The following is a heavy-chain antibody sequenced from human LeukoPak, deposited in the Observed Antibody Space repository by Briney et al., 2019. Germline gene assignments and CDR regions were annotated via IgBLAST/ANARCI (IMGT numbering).Heavy chain of an antibody. CDR3: ARGHALVGATTLDY. CDR1: GGTFSSYA. V-gene: IGHV1-69*01. CDR2: IIPIFGTA. D-gene: IGHD1-26*01. Sequence: GASLNLSCKASGGTFSSYAISWVRQAPGQGLEWMGGIIPIFGTANYAQKFQGRVTITADESTSTAYMKLSSLRSEDTAVYYCARGHALVGATTLDYWGQGTPVTVSS. J-gene: IGHJ4*02.